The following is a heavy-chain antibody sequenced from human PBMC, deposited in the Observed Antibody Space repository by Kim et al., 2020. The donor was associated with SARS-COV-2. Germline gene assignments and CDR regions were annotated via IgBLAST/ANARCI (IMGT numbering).Heavy chain of an antibody. CDR2: NHPRGST. Sequence: TWLRQTPEEGLAWSVKNHPRGSTNSHPALTSRVTISVDTSKTQFSLKLGSVTAADTAVYYCARGRGGISMLVVVITAAEYYFDYWGRGTLAT. CDR3: ARGRGGISMLVVVITAAEYYFDY. J-gene: IGHJ4*02. D-gene: IGHD3-22*01. V-gene: IGHV4-34*01.